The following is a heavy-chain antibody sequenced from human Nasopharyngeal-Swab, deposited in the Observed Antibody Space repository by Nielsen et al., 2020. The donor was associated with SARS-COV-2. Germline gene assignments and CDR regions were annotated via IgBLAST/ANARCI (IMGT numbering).Heavy chain of an antibody. Sequence: ASVKVSCKASGYTFKSFAVNWVRQAPGQGLEWMGWINTNTGNPTYAQGFTGRFVFSLDTSVSTAYLQISSLKAEDTAVYYCARGDSPDNYYDSSGYAFDIWGQGTMVTVSS. J-gene: IGHJ3*02. D-gene: IGHD3-22*01. CDR3: ARGDSPDNYYDSSGYAFDI. CDR2: INTNTGNP. V-gene: IGHV7-4-1*02. CDR1: GYTFKSFA.